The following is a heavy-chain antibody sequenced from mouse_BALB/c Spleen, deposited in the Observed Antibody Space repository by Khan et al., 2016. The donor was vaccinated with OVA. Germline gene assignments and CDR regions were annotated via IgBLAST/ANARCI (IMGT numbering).Heavy chain of an antibody. CDR2: IFPGSVST. J-gene: IGHJ3*01. CDR3: ASGGSGGVAY. CDR1: GYTFSSSW. V-gene: IGHV1-9*01. Sequence: VQLQESGGDLMKPGASVKISCKATGYTFSSSWIEWVKQRPGHGLEWIGQIFPGSVSTTYNEKFKGKATITADTSSNTAYMQLSSLTSEDSAVYSAASGGSGGVAYWGQGTLVTVSA.